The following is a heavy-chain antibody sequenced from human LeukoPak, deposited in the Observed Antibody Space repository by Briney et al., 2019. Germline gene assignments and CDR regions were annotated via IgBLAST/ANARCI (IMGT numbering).Heavy chain of an antibody. CDR3: ARDSASLWFGELSGWFAP. D-gene: IGHD3-10*01. J-gene: IGHJ5*02. CDR1: GFTFSSYS. V-gene: IGHV3-21*01. Sequence: GGSLRLSCAASGFTFSSYSMTWVRQAPGKGLEWVSSISSSSSYIYYADSVKGRFTISRDNAKYSLYLQMNSLRAEDTAVYYCARDSASLWFGELSGWFAPWGQGTLVTVSS. CDR2: ISSSSSYI.